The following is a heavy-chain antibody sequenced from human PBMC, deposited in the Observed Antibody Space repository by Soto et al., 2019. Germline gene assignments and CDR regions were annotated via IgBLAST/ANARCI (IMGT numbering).Heavy chain of an antibody. CDR1: GGSISSGGYY. D-gene: IGHD5-18*01. Sequence: SETLSLTCTVSGGSISSGGYYWSWIRQHPGKGLEWIGYIYYSGSTYYNPSLKSRVTISVDTSKNQFSLKLSSETAADTAVYYCARSGYSYGPNPLLYWGQGTLVTVS. CDR3: ARSGYSYGPNPLLY. J-gene: IGHJ4*02. CDR2: IYYSGST. V-gene: IGHV4-31*03.